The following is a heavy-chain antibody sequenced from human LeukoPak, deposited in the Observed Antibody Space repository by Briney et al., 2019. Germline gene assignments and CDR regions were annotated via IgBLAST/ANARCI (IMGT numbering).Heavy chain of an antibody. D-gene: IGHD6-6*01. V-gene: IGHV1-2*04. CDR2: INPNSGGT. Sequence: ASVKVSCKASGGTFSSYAISWVRQAPGQGLEWMGWINPNSGGTNYAQKFQGWVTMTRDTSISTAYMELSRLRSDDTAVYYCARRGSSSSPYYYGMNVWGQGTTVTVSS. CDR1: GGTFSSYA. J-gene: IGHJ6*02. CDR3: ARRGSSSSPYYYGMNV.